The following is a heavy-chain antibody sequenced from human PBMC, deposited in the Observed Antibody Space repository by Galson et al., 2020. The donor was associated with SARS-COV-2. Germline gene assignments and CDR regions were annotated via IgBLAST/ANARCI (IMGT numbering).Heavy chain of an antibody. J-gene: IGHJ6*03. D-gene: IGHD5-12*01. Sequence: GESLKISCSASGFTFSSYAMHWVRQAPGKGLEYVSAISSNGGSTYYADSVTGRFTISRDNSKNTLYLQMSSLRAEDTAVYYCVKGGYSGYDFGWEYYYYYYYMDVWGKVTTVTVSS. V-gene: IGHV3-64D*06. CDR2: ISSNGGST. CDR1: GFTFSSYA. CDR3: VKGGYSGYDFGWEYYYYYYYMDV.